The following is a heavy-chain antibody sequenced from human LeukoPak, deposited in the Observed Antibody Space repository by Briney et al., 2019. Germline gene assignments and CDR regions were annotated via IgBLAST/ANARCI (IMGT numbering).Heavy chain of an antibody. CDR1: GCTFSCYA. CDR2: ISGCGGST. Sequence: GGSVRLSCAASGCTFSCYAMSWVRQAPGKGLEWVSAISGCGGSTYYADSVKGRFTISRDNSKNTLYLQMNSLRAEDTAVYYCAKAMLERPLGDYWGQGTLVTVSS. V-gene: IGHV3-23*01. CDR3: AKAMLERPLGDY. D-gene: IGHD1-1*01. J-gene: IGHJ4*02.